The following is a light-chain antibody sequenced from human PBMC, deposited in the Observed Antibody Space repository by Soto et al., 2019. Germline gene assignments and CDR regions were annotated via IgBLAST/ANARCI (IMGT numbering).Light chain of an antibody. J-gene: IGKJ5*01. Sequence: IQMTQSPSSLTASVGDRVTITCQASQDIAKNLNWYQQKPGKAPKLLIYDASSLQTGVPSRFSGSGSATHFTFTISSLQSEDIATYYCQQYDNLLPITFGQGTRLEIK. CDR3: QQYDNLLPIT. V-gene: IGKV1-33*01. CDR1: QDIAKN. CDR2: DAS.